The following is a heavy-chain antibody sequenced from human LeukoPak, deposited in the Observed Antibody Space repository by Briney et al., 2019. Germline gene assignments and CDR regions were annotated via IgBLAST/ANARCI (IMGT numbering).Heavy chain of an antibody. CDR3: AKGGKWDVTPFDY. V-gene: IGHV1-46*01. D-gene: IGHD1-26*01. J-gene: IGHJ4*02. CDR1: GYTFPSYF. Sequence: ASVKVSCKASGYTFPSYFMHWVRQAPGQGLEWMGIINPTGGSTTYAQKFQGRVTMTRDTSTSTVYMELSSLRSDDTAVYYCAKGGKWDVTPFDYWGQGTLVTVSS. CDR2: INPTGGST.